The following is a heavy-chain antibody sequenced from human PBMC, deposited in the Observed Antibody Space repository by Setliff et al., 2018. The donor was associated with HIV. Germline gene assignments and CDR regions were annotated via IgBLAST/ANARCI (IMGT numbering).Heavy chain of an antibody. CDR1: GFTFSTYW. V-gene: IGHV3-7*05. CDR2: IKQDGSEK. J-gene: IGHJ4*02. D-gene: IGHD1-26*01. Sequence: AGGSLRLSCAASGFTFSTYWMSWVRQAPGKGLEWVANIKQDGSEKNHMDSVKGRFTITRDNAKNSLYLQMNGLRVEDTAVYYCATDCAVVGGTGSLDSWGQGTLVTVSS. CDR3: ATDCAVVGGTGSLDS.